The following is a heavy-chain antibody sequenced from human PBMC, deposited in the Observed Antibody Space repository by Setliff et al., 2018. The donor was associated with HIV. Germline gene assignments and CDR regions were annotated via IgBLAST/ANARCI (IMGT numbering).Heavy chain of an antibody. V-gene: IGHV3-33*01. D-gene: IGHD6-13*01. CDR1: GFSFSAYN. CDR3: AREGRGRNWYGVES. Sequence: GASLKISCAASGFSFSAYNMNWVRQAPGKGLEWVGVIWHDGILKEYGDSVKGRFTFSRDNSKNTVYLQMNNLRVDDTATYYCAREGRGRNWYGVESWGQGTQVTVSS. CDR2: IWHDGILK. J-gene: IGHJ4*02.